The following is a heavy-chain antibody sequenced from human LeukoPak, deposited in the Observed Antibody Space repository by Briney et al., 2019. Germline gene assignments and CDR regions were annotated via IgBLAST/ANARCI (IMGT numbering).Heavy chain of an antibody. Sequence: ASVKVCCKASGYTFTGYYMHWVRQAPGQGLEWMGWINPNSGATNYAQKFQARVTMTRDTSISTAYMELSRLRSDDTAVYYCARGIAYYYDSPCDYWGQGILVTVSS. V-gene: IGHV1-2*02. J-gene: IGHJ4*02. CDR3: ARGIAYYYDSPCDY. D-gene: IGHD3-22*01. CDR2: INPNSGAT. CDR1: GYTFTGYY.